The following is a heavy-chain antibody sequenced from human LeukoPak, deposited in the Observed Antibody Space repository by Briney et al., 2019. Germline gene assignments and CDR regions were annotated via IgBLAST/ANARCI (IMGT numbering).Heavy chain of an antibody. CDR2: IKQDGSEK. Sequence: GGSLRLSCVASGFTFSSYWMSWVRQAPGKGLEWVANIKQDGSEKYYVDSVKGRFTISRDNAKNSLYLQMNSLRAEDTAVYYCARDTRIAAAGTMYYYYYGTDVWGQGTTITVSS. D-gene: IGHD6-13*01. CDR3: ARDTRIAAAGTMYYYYYGTDV. CDR1: GFTFSSYW. J-gene: IGHJ6*02. V-gene: IGHV3-7*01.